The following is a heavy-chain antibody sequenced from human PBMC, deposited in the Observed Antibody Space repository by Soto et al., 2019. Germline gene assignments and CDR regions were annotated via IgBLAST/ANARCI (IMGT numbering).Heavy chain of an antibody. CDR1: GFTFSSYD. J-gene: IGHJ2*01. D-gene: IGHD3-22*01. Sequence: EVQLVESGGGLVQPGGSLRLSCAASGFTFSSYDMHCVRQATGKGLEWVSAIGTAGDTYYPGSVKGRFTISRENAKNSLYLQMNSLRAGDTAVYYCARDRYYYDSSGYLYWYFDLWGRGTLVTVSS. CDR3: ARDRYYYDSSGYLYWYFDL. V-gene: IGHV3-13*01. CDR2: IGTAGDT.